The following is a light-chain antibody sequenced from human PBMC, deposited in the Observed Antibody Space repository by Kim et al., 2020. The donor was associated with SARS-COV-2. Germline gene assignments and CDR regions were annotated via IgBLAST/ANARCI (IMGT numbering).Light chain of an antibody. CDR1: SLRNFL. V-gene: IGLV3-19*01. CDR2: GKN. Sequence: VALGQTVRITCQGDSLRNFLAAWIQQKPGQAPILVFYGKNNRPSGIPDRFSGSSSGDTASLTITGAQADDEADYYCFSRDSSGTNLFGAGTKVTVL. J-gene: IGLJ1*01. CDR3: FSRDSSGTNL.